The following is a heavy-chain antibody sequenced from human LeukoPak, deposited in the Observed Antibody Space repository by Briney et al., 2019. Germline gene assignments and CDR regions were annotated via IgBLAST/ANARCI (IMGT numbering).Heavy chain of an antibody. D-gene: IGHD3-3*01. CDR1: GYTFTSYY. Sequence: ASVKVSCKASGYTFTSYYMHWVRQAPGQGLEWMGIINPSGGSTSYAQKFQGRVTMARDTSTSTVYMELSSLRSEDTAVYYCARRKPEDFWSGPYLYYFDYWGQGTLVTVS. J-gene: IGHJ4*02. V-gene: IGHV1-46*01. CDR2: INPSGGST. CDR3: ARRKPEDFWSGPYLYYFDY.